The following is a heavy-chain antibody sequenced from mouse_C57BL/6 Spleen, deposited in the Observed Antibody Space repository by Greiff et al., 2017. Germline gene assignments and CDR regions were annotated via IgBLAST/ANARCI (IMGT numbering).Heavy chain of an antibody. Sequence: QVQLKQPGAELVRPGSSVKLSCKASGYTFTSYWMHWVKQRPIQGLEWIGNIDPSDSETHYNQKFKDKATLTVDKASSTAYMQLSSLTSEDSAVYYCARPGGNYAMDYWGQGTSVTVSS. CDR3: ARPGGNYAMDY. CDR2: IDPSDSET. J-gene: IGHJ4*01. CDR1: GYTFTSYW. V-gene: IGHV1-52*01.